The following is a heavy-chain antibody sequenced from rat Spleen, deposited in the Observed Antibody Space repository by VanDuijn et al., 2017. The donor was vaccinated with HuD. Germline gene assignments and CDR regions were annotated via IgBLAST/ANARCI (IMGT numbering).Heavy chain of an antibody. CDR2: IQNGGNK. Sequence: QVQLKESGPGLVQPSETLSLTCTVSGFSLTSYSVSWVRQPSGKGPEWMGRIQNGGNKDYNSGLKSRLSISRDTSKSQVFLKMNSLQTDDTAIYFCTRSWGYYYDGSPQWFAYWGQGTLVTVSS. CDR3: TRSWGYYYDGSPQWFAY. D-gene: IGHD1-12*03. CDR1: GFSLTSYS. J-gene: IGHJ3*01. V-gene: IGHV2-1*01.